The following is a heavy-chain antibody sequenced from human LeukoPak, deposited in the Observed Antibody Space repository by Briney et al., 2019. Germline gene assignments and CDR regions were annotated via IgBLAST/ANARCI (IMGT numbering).Heavy chain of an antibody. CDR2: ISYDGSNK. J-gene: IGHJ5*02. CDR1: GFTFSSYA. Sequence: GGSLRLSCAACGFTFSSYAMHWVRQAPGKGLGWVAVISYDGSNKYYVDSVKGRFTISRDNSKNTLYLQMNSLRAEDTDVYDCARDRTSLYSSSWYVNWFDPWGQGTLVTVSS. CDR3: ARDRTSLYSSSWYVNWFDP. V-gene: IGHV3-30-3*01. D-gene: IGHD6-13*01.